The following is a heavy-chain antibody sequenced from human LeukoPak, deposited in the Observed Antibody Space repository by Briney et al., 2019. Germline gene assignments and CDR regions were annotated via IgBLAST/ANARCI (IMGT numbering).Heavy chain of an antibody. CDR1: GFIFNAHW. D-gene: IGHD3-10*01. CDR2: INRDGTSI. CDR3: VRDVRGVGQDYYYMDV. V-gene: IGHV3-74*01. Sequence: GGSLRLSYAASGFIFNAHWMHWIRQAPGKGLVWVSRINRDGTSITYADSARGRFTVSRDNAKSTLYLQMNSLTADDTALYYCVRDVRGVGQDYYYMDVWGKGTTVTVSS. J-gene: IGHJ6*03.